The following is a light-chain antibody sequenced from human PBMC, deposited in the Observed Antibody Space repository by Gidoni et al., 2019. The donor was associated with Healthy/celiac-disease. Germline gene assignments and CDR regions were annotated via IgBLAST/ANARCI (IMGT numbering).Light chain of an antibody. CDR1: QSVSSD. CDR3: QQRSNWPPLT. J-gene: IGKJ4*01. CDR2: DAS. Sequence: EIVLTQSPAPLSLSPGERATLTCRASQSVSSDLAWYQQKPGQDPRLLFYDASNRATGIPARFSGSGSATDFTLPISSLEPADFAVYYCQQRSNWPPLTFGGGTKVEIK. V-gene: IGKV3-11*01.